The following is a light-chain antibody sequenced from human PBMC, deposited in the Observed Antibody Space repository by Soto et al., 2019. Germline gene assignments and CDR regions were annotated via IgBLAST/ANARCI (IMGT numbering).Light chain of an antibody. CDR3: QQRDYWQVT. J-gene: IGKJ5*01. Sequence: EIVMTQSPATLSVSPGERATLSCRASQSIASSLAWYQQQPGQPPRFLIYGASTRASGVPDRFSGSGSGTDFTLTISNLQPEDFAVYYCQQRDYWQVTFGQGTRLEIK. CDR1: QSIASS. CDR2: GAS. V-gene: IGKV3D-15*01.